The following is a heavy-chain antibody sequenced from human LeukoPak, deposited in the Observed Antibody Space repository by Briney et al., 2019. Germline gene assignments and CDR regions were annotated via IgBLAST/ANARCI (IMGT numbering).Heavy chain of an antibody. V-gene: IGHV1-46*01. CDR1: GYTFTSYY. Sequence: ASVKVSCKASGYTFTSYYMHWVRQAPGQGLEWMGIINPSGGSTSYAQKFQGRVTMTRDTSTDTAYMELSSLRSEDTAVYYCATEIIAVAGTGPFGYWGQGTLVTVSS. D-gene: IGHD6-19*01. J-gene: IGHJ4*02. CDR3: ATEIIAVAGTGPFGY. CDR2: INPSGGST.